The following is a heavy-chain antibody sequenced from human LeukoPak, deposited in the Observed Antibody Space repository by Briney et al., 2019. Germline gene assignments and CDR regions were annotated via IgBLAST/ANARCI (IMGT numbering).Heavy chain of an antibody. D-gene: IGHD6-19*01. V-gene: IGHV4-34*01. CDR2: INHSGST. Sequence: SETLSLTCAVYGGSFSGYYWSWIRQPPGKGLEWIGEINHSGSTNYNPSLKSRVTISVDTSKNQSSLKLSSVTAADTAVYYCARERRSGHTVDYWGQGTLVTVSS. CDR3: ARERRSGHTVDY. J-gene: IGHJ4*02. CDR1: GGSFSGYY.